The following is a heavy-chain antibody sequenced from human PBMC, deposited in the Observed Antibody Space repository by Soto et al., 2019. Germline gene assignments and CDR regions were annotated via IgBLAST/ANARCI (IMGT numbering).Heavy chain of an antibody. CDR3: ASGGRSGSYYFAFDI. J-gene: IGHJ3*02. CDR2: IWYDGSNK. Sequence: GGSLRLSCAASGFTFSSYGMHWVRQAPGKGLEWVAVIWYDGSNKYYADSVKGRFTISRDNSKNTLYLQMNSLRAEDTAVYYCASGGRSGSYYFAFDIWGKGTMVTVSS. V-gene: IGHV3-33*01. D-gene: IGHD1-26*01. CDR1: GFTFSSYG.